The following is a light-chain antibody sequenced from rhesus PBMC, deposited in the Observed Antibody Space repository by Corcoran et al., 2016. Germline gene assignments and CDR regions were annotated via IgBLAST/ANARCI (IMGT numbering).Light chain of an antibody. Sequence: DVVLTQTPLSLTVTPGEPATISCGSSQSLLDTDGFTHLHWYLQRPGQSPQLLIYLNSNRASGVPDRFSGSGSGTHFTLKISRVEAEDVGTYYCLQTVQFARTFGGGTKVELK. CDR2: LNS. CDR3: LQTVQFART. J-gene: IGKJ4*01. V-gene: IGKV2-78*01. CDR1: QSLLDTDGFTH.